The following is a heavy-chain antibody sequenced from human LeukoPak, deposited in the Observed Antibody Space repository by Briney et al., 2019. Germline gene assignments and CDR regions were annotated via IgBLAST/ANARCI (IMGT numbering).Heavy chain of an antibody. CDR1: GGSISSGDYY. CDR3: ARAEGVAAEFYY. Sequence: SETLSLTCTVSGGSISSGDYYWSWIRQPPGKGLEWIGYIYYSGSTYYNPSLKSRVTISVDTSKNQFSLKLGSVTAAGTAVYYCARAEGVAAEFYYWGQGTLVTVSS. V-gene: IGHV4-30-4*01. CDR2: IYYSGST. D-gene: IGHD2-15*01. J-gene: IGHJ4*02.